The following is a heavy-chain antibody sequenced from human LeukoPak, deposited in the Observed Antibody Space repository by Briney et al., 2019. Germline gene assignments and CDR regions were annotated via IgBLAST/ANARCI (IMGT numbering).Heavy chain of an antibody. CDR3: ARAGYNSGWYEY. J-gene: IGHJ4*02. Sequence: GTSLRLSCAASGFTFSTYGMHWVRRAPGKGLECVAGIWEDGSNIYYADSVKGRFIISRDNSKNTLYLQMNSLRAEDTAVYYCARAGYNSGWYEYWGQGTLVTVSS. D-gene: IGHD6-19*01. CDR2: IWEDGSNI. V-gene: IGHV3-33*01. CDR1: GFTFSTYG.